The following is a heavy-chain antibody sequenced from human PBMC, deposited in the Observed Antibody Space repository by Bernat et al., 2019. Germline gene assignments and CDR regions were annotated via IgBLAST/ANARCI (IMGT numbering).Heavy chain of an antibody. J-gene: IGHJ4*02. CDR2: FEPEDGET. Sequence: QVQLVQSGAEVKKPGASVKVSCKVSGYTLTELSMHWVRQAPGKGLEWMGGFEPEDGETFYAQKFQGRVTMTEDTSTDTAYMELSSLRSGDTAVYYCATLCLEWLRFDYWGQGTLVTVSS. CDR3: ATLCLEWLRFDY. D-gene: IGHD3-3*01. CDR1: GYTLTELS. V-gene: IGHV1-24*01.